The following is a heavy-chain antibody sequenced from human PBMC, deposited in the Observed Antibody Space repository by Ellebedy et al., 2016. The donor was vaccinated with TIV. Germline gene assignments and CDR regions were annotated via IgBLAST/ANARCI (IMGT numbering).Heavy chain of an antibody. V-gene: IGHV3-53*04. J-gene: IGHJ4*02. Sequence: PGGSLRLSCAASGFPFSSFEFNWVRQAPGKGLEWVGGYTNYADSVKGRFTISTHNSRNTLYLQITNLRTEDTAVYYCAKGSFPFGDKSERIYSFQYWGQGTLVTVSS. D-gene: IGHD3-10*01. CDR1: GFPFSSFE. CDR3: AKGSFPFGDKSERIYSFQY. CDR2: GGYT.